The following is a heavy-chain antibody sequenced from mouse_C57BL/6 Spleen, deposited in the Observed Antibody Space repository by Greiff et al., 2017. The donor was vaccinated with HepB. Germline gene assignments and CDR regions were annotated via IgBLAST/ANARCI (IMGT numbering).Heavy chain of an antibody. J-gene: IGHJ3*01. CDR1: GFTFSSYA. CDR2: ISDGGSYT. D-gene: IGHD2-3*01. Sequence: EVMLVESGGGLVKPGGSLKLSCAASGFTFSSYAMSWVRQTPEKRLEWVATISDGGSYTYYPDNVKGRFTISRDNAKNNLYLQMSHLKSEDTAMYYCARGGDGYLWFAYWGQGTLVTVSA. CDR3: ARGGDGYLWFAY. V-gene: IGHV5-4*03.